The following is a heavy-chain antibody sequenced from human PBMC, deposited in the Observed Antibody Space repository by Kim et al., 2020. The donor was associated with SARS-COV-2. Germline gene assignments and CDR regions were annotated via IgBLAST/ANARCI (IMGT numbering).Heavy chain of an antibody. J-gene: IGHJ6*02. Sequence: SETLSLTCTVSGGSINNKNWWSWVRQPPGKGLEWIGEIYHEGTTNYNPSLKSRVTILVDKSENQCSLKLTSVTAADTAVYYCARTPDYYYGMDVWGQGTTVTVSS. CDR2: IYHEGTT. V-gene: IGHV4-4*02. CDR3: ARTPDYYYGMDV. CDR1: GGSINNKNW.